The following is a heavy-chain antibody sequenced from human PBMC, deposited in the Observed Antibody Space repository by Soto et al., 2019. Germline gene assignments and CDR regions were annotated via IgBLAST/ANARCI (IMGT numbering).Heavy chain of an antibody. J-gene: IGHJ4*02. V-gene: IGHV3-33*01. CDR2: VWFDGSIQ. CDR3: ARVDFGGNSYYFDY. CDR1: GFTFSDYG. D-gene: IGHD1-7*01. Sequence: SLRLSCVASGFTFSDYGIHWVRQAPDKGLEWVAVVWFDGSIQYYGDSVKGRFTISRDNSNNTVDLQMNNLRAEDTAVYYCARVDFGGNSYYFDYWGQGTRVTVSS.